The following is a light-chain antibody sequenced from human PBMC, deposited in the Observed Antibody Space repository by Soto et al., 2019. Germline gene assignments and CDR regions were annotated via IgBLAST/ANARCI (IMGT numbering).Light chain of an antibody. CDR3: KSYAGSNTYV. CDR2: EVV. Sequence: QSALTQSPSASGSPGQSVTISCTGTKNDIGVYDFVSWYQHHPGKAPRLIIYEVVQRPSGVPDRFSGSKSGNTASLTVSGLQAADEADYFCKSYAGSNTYVFGSGTTVTVL. J-gene: IGLJ1*01. CDR1: KNDIGVYDF. V-gene: IGLV2-8*01.